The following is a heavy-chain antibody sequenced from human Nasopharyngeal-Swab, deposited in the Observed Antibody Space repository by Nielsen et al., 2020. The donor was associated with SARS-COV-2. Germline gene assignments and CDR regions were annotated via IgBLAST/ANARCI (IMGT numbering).Heavy chain of an antibody. Sequence: RQAPGKGLEWIGEINHSGSTNYNPSLKSRVTISVDTSKNQFSLKLSSVTAADTAVYYCARGQGPRHYYDSSGYYYDVSGRGYYFDYWGQGTLVTVSS. CDR3: ARGQGPRHYYDSSGYYYDVSGRGYYFDY. D-gene: IGHD3-22*01. CDR2: INHSGST. V-gene: IGHV4-34*01. J-gene: IGHJ4*02.